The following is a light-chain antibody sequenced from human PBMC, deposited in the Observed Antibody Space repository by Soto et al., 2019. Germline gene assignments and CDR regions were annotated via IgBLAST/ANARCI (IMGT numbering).Light chain of an antibody. CDR3: QQYNNWPPSYT. CDR1: QSVTKN. V-gene: IGKV3-15*01. J-gene: IGKJ2*01. Sequence: EVVMTQSPATLSLSPGERATLSCRASQSVTKNLAWYQQRPGQAPRRLIYDASTRATAVAARVSGSGSGTELSLTSSSLQSEDFAVYYCQQYNNWPPSYTVGQGTKLVIK. CDR2: DAS.